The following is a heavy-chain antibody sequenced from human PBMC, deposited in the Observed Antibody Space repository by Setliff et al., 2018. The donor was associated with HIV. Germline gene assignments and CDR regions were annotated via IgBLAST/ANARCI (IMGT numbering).Heavy chain of an antibody. CDR2: IQYDGNTK. J-gene: IGHJ5*02. CDR3: LTDERPGSGWGGS. D-gene: IGHD6-19*01. V-gene: IGHV3-30*02. CDR1: GFPFGSHG. Sequence: GESLKISCVPSGFPFGSHGMHWVRQAAGKGLEWIAFIQYDGNTKEYAESVRGRFTISRDNSKNTLFLQMNSLTVDDTAVYYCLTDERPGSGWGGSWGQGTLVTVSS.